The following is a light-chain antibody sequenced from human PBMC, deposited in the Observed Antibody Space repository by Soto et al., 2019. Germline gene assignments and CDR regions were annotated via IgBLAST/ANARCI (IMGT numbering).Light chain of an antibody. Sequence: EIVLTQSPGTLSLSPGERATLSCRASQSVSSSDLAWYQQKPGQAPRLLIYGASSRATGIPDRFSGSGSGIDFTLTISRLEPEDFAVYYCQHYGSSRTFGQGTRWKSN. CDR1: QSVSSSD. J-gene: IGKJ1*01. CDR3: QHYGSSRT. V-gene: IGKV3-20*01. CDR2: GAS.